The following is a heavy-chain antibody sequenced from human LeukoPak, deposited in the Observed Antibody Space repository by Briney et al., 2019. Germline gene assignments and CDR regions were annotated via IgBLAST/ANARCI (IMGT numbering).Heavy chain of an antibody. V-gene: IGHV3-33*08. D-gene: IGHD5-12*01. CDR1: GFTFSSYG. Sequence: PGGSLRLSCAASGFTFSSYGMHWVRQAPGKGLEWVAVIWYDGSNKYYADSVKGRFTISRDNSKNTLYLQMNSLRAEDTAVYYCARDLDIVALVPYYYYGMDVWGQGTTVTVSS. CDR3: ARDLDIVALVPYYYYGMDV. CDR2: IWYDGSNK. J-gene: IGHJ6*02.